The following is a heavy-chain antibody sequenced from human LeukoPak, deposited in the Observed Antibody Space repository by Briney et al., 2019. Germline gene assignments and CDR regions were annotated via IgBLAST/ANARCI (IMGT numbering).Heavy chain of an antibody. V-gene: IGHV3-30*02. CDR1: GFTFSNYG. Sequence: PGGSLRLSCAVSGFTFSNYGMHWVRQAPGKGLEWVAFIRYNGNNKYYTDSVKGRFTISRDNSKNMLYVQMNSLRTEDTAVYYCAKDRGYSSAWYVMGLDYWDQGTLVTVSS. CDR2: IRYNGNNK. J-gene: IGHJ4*02. D-gene: IGHD6-19*01. CDR3: AKDRGYSSAWYVMGLDY.